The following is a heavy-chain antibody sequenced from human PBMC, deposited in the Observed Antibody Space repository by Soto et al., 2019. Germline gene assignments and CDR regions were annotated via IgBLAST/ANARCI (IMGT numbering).Heavy chain of an antibody. CDR1: GGSMSDFF. J-gene: IGHJ4*02. CDR3: ARDGYDGSGSPYPAY. Sequence: PSETLSLTCSVSGGSMSDFFWSWIRQSPERGLEWIGYVYYLGSTDYNPSLKSRVTTSVDTSKRQFSLRLSSVTAADAAIYYCARDGYDGSGSPYPAYWGPGTQVTVSS. D-gene: IGHD3-10*01. CDR2: VYYLGST. V-gene: IGHV4-59*01.